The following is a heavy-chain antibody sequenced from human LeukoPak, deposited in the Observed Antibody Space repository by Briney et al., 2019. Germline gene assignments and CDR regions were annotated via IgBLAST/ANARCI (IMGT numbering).Heavy chain of an antibody. CDR2: IIPILGIA. CDR1: GGTFSSYA. Sequence: ASVKVSCKASGGTFSSYAISWVRQAPGQGLEWMGRIIPILGIANYAQKFQGRVTITADKSTSTAYMELSSLRSEDTAVYYCASPRAYSSGWYFDYWGQGTLVTVSS. V-gene: IGHV1-69*04. D-gene: IGHD6-19*01. CDR3: ASPRAYSSGWYFDY. J-gene: IGHJ4*02.